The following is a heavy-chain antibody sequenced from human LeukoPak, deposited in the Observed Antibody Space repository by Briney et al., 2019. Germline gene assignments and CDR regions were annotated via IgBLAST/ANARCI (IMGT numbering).Heavy chain of an antibody. CDR1: GYTFTSYG. CDR2: ISAYNGNT. J-gene: IGHJ5*02. Sequence: GASVKVSCKASGYTFTSYGISWVRQAPGQGLEWMGWISAYNGNTNYAQKLQGRVTMTTDTSTSTAYMELRSLRSEDMAVYYCARVAFGRNNWFDPWGQGILVTVSS. V-gene: IGHV1-18*03. D-gene: IGHD3-10*01. CDR3: ARVAFGRNNWFDP.